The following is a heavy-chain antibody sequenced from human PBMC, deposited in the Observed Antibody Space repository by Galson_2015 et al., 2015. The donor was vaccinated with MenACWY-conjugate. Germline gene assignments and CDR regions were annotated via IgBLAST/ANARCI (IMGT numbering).Heavy chain of an antibody. CDR1: GYTFTSYG. J-gene: IGHJ6*02. V-gene: IGHV1-18*04. D-gene: IGHD3-3*01. CDR2: INAGNGNT. CDR3: AREGDDFWSGYPQENYGMDV. Sequence: SVKVSCKASGYTFTSYGISWVRQAPGQGLEWMGWINAGNGNTKYSQKFQGRVTITRDTSASTAYMELSSLRSEDTAVYYCAREGDDFWSGYPQENYGMDVWGQGTTVTVSS.